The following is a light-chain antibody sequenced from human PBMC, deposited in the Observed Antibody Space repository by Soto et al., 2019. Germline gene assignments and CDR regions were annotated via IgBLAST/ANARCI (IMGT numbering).Light chain of an antibody. CDR2: SND. Sequence: QSVLTQPPSASGTPGQRVTIVCSGSSCNIGSNYVYWYQHLPGTAPKLLMYSNDQRPSGVPDRFSGSKSGTSASLAISGLRSEDEADYYCAAWDDSLSGGVFGGGTKLTVL. CDR3: AAWDDSLSGGV. J-gene: IGLJ3*02. V-gene: IGLV1-47*02. CDR1: SCNIGSNY.